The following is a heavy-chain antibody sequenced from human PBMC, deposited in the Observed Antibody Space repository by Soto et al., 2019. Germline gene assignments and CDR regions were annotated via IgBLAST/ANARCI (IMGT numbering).Heavy chain of an antibody. V-gene: IGHV1-69*01. CDR1: GGSFSTYG. D-gene: IGHD4-17*01. CDR2: FIPVFTTA. CDR3: ARDGVDVSRTTVRHGALDI. J-gene: IGHJ3*02. Sequence: QVQLVQSGAEVKKPGSSVKVSCKASGGSFSTYGISWVRQAPGQGLEWMGGFIPVFTTAKYAQKFQGRVSITADESTDTAYMALSSLISEDTAVYFCARDGVDVSRTTVRHGALDIWGQGTVVTVSS.